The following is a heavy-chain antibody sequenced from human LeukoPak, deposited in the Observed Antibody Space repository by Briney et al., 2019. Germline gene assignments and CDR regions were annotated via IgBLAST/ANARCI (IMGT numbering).Heavy chain of an antibody. Sequence: ASVKVSFKASGYTFTIYGISWVRQVPGQGLEWMGWISAYNGNTNYAQKLQGRVTMTTDTSTSTAYMELRSLRSDDTAVYYCARVTPYYYGSELGDYFDYWGQGTLVTVSS. CDR1: GYTFTIYG. CDR3: ARVTPYYYGSELGDYFDY. CDR2: ISAYNGNT. V-gene: IGHV1-18*01. J-gene: IGHJ4*02. D-gene: IGHD3-10*01.